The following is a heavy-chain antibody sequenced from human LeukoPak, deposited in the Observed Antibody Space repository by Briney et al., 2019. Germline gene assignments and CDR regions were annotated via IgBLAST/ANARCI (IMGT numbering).Heavy chain of an antibody. CDR2: MYYSGSA. CDR3: ASGPDYYYYYYMDV. J-gene: IGHJ6*03. Sequence: SETLSLTCTVSGDSISSYYWSWIRQPPGKGLEWIGYMYYSGSANYNPSLKSRVTISVDTSKNQFSLKLSSVTAADTAVYYCASGPDYYYYYYMDVWGKGTTVTVSS. CDR1: GDSISSYY. V-gene: IGHV4-59*12.